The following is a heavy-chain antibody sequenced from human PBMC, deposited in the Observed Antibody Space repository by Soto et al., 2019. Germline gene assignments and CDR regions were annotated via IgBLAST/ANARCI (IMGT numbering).Heavy chain of an antibody. Sequence: QVQLVQSGTEVKKPGSSVKVSCKPSGYTFTSSAISWVRQAPGQGLEWMGWISAYNGNATYAQKFQDRVTMTTATSMGTAYMELRSPRSADTAVYYCASPELRHNYCMDVWGQGTTVTVSS. V-gene: IGHV1-18*04. CDR1: GYTFTSSA. CDR3: ASPELRHNYCMDV. J-gene: IGHJ6*02. D-gene: IGHD1-7*01. CDR2: ISAYNGNA.